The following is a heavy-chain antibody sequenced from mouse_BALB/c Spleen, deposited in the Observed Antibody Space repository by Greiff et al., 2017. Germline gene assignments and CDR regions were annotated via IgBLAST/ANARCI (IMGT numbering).Heavy chain of an antibody. J-gene: IGHJ4*01. V-gene: IGHV1-67*01. CDR2: ISTYYGNT. D-gene: IGHD1-1*01. Sequence: QVQLQQSGPELVRPGVSVKISCKGSGYTFTDYAMHWVKQSHAKSLEWIGVISTYYGNTNYNQKFKGKATMTVDKSSSTAYMELARLTSEDSAIYYCARGGYGSSYYAMDDWGQGTSVTVSS. CDR3: ARGGYGSSYYAMDD. CDR1: GYTFTDYA.